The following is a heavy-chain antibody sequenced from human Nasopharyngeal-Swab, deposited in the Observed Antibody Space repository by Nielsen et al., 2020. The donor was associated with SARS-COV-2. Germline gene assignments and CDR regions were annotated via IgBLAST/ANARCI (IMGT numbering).Heavy chain of an antibody. V-gene: IGHV7-4-1*02. CDR3: ARARGQPHNYYYYGMDV. CDR1: GYTFTSYA. CDR2: INTNTGNP. Sequence: ASVKVSCKASGYTFTSYAMNWVRQAHGQGLEWMGWINTNTGNPTYAQGFTGRFVFSLDTSVSTAYLQISSLKAEDTAVYYCARARGQPHNYYYYGMDVWGQGTTVTVSS. J-gene: IGHJ6*02.